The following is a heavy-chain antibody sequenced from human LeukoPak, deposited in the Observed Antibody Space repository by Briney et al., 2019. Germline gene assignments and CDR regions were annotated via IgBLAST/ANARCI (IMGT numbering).Heavy chain of an antibody. D-gene: IGHD3-16*02. CDR3: ATTHVSVWGSYRHDAFDI. CDR1: GFTFSSYS. Sequence: GGSLRLSCAASGFTFSSYSMNWVRQAPGKGLEWVSYISSSSSTIYYADSVKGRFTISRDNAKNSLYLQMNSLRAEDTAVYYCATTHVSVWGSYRHDAFDIWGQGTMVTVSS. V-gene: IGHV3-48*01. CDR2: ISSSSSTI. J-gene: IGHJ3*02.